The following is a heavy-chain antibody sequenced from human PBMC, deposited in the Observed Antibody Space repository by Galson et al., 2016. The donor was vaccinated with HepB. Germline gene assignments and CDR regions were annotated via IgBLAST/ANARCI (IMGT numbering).Heavy chain of an antibody. J-gene: IGHJ4*02. Sequence: SVKVSCKVSGYRLTELSMHWVRQAPGKGLEWMGRFDPEEGETTYEQKFQGRVPMTEDTSTDTAYMELPSLRYEDTAVYYCATPRPQDSSGYYYDLDYWGQGTQVTVSS. V-gene: IGHV1-24*01. CDR1: GYRLTELS. CDR3: ATPRPQDSSGYYYDLDY. CDR2: FDPEEGET. D-gene: IGHD3-22*01.